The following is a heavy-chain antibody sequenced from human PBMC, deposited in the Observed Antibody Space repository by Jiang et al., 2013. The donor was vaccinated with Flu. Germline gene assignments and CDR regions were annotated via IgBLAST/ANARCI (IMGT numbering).Heavy chain of an antibody. Sequence: GLVKPSETLSLTCTVSGGSISSYYWSWIRQPPGKGLEWIGYVYYSGSTNYNSSLKSRVTISVDTSKNQFSLKLSSVTAADTAVYYCARHGSSTWYVPGSYWGQGTLVSVSS. CDR1: GGSISSYY. V-gene: IGHV4-59*08. J-gene: IGHJ4*02. D-gene: IGHD2-2*01. CDR3: ARHGSSTWYVPGSY. CDR2: VYYSGST.